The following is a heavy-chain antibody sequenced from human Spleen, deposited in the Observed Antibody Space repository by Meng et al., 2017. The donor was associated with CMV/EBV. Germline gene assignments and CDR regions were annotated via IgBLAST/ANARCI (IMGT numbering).Heavy chain of an antibody. CDR2: IDTSGST. D-gene: IGHD2-15*01. CDR3: ARAHGYCSGGSCSEYNWFDP. V-gene: IGHV4-4*07. Sequence: LHAPVPGLVTPSETPSPGCTVSVCSMGTGYWIWIREPAGKGLECIGRIDTSGSTNDNPSHKSRVTMSVDTSKIQFSLKLSSVTAADTAVYYCARAHGYCSGGSCSEYNWFDPWGQGTLVTVSS. CDR1: VCSMGTGY. J-gene: IGHJ5*02.